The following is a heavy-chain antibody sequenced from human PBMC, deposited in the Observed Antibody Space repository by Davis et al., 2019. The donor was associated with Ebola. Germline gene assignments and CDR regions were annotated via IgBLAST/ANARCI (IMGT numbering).Heavy chain of an antibody. D-gene: IGHD3-22*01. CDR2: IDPSDSYT. CDR1: GYSFTSYW. CDR3: ARHHYYDSSGYYRDY. V-gene: IGHV5-10-1*01. J-gene: IGHJ4*02. Sequence: GESLKISCKGSGYSFTSYWISWVRQMPGKGLEWMGRIDPSDSYTNYSPSFQGHVTISADKSISTAYLQWSSLKASDTAMYYCARHHYYDSSGYYRDYWGQGTLVTVSS.